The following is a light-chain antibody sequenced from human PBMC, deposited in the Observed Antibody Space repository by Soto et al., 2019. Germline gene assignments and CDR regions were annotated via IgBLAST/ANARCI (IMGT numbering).Light chain of an antibody. Sequence: QSVLTQPASVSGSPGQSITISCTGTSSDVGSYNLVSWYQQHPGKAPKLMIYEGSNRPSGVSNRFSGSKSGNTASLTISGLQAEDEADYYCCSYAASSSYVFGTGTKVTV. V-gene: IGLV2-23*01. J-gene: IGLJ1*01. CDR1: SSDVGSYNL. CDR3: CSYAASSSYV. CDR2: EGS.